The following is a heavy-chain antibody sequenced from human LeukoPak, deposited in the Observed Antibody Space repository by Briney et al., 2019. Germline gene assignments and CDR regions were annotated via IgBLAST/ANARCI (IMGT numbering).Heavy chain of an antibody. D-gene: IGHD2-15*01. J-gene: IGHJ5*02. CDR3: ARDIGLGVLDGSCWFDP. CDR1: GFTFNNYA. V-gene: IGHV3-23*01. Sequence: GGSLRLSCAASGFTFNNYAMSWVRQAPGKGLEWVSGISGSGGATYYADSVKGRFTISRDNAKNSLYLQMDSLRAEDTAVYYCARDIGLGVLDGSCWFDPWGQGTLVTVSS. CDR2: ISGSGGAT.